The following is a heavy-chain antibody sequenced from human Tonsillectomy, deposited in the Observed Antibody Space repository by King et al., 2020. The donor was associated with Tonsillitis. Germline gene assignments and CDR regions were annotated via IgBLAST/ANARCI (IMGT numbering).Heavy chain of an antibody. D-gene: IGHD4-23*01. CDR1: GFAFSTYV. CDR2: ISGSGGST. V-gene: IGHV3-23*04. Sequence: VQLVESGGGLVQPGGSLRLSCAASGFAFSTYVMTWVRQAPGKGLEWVSSISGSGGSTYYSDSVKGRFTITRDNSKNTLYLQKNSLRAEDTAVYYCAKDQRWELPHYLDYWGQGTLVTVSS. J-gene: IGHJ4*02. CDR3: AKDQRWELPHYLDY.